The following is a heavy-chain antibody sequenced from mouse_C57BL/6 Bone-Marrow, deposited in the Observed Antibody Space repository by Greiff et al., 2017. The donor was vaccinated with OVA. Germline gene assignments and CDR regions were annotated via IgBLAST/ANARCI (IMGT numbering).Heavy chain of an antibody. CDR1: GYTFTSYW. CDR3: ARWIAYDGYPLWYFDV. V-gene: IGHV1-52*01. CDR2: IDPSDSET. Sequence: QVQLQQPGAELVRPGSSVKLSCKASGYTFTSYWMHWVKQRPIQGLEWIGNIDPSDSETHYNQKFKDKATLTVDKSSSTAYMQLSSLASEDSAVYYCARWIAYDGYPLWYFDVWGTGTTVTVSS. J-gene: IGHJ1*03. D-gene: IGHD2-3*01.